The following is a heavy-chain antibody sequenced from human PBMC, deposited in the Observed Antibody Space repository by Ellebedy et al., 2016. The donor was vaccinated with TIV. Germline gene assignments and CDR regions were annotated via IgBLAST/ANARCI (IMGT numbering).Heavy chain of an antibody. CDR1: GGTFTSYA. D-gene: IGHD5-24*01. Sequence: AASVKVSCKASGGTFTSYAISWVRQAPGQGLEWMGGIIPLFGTATYAQKFQGRVTITADESKSTTYMELNSLRSKDTAVYYCARVRDGYKRYYYYGMDVWGQGTTVTVSS. CDR2: IIPLFGTA. CDR3: ARVRDGYKRYYYYGMDV. J-gene: IGHJ6*02. V-gene: IGHV1-69*13.